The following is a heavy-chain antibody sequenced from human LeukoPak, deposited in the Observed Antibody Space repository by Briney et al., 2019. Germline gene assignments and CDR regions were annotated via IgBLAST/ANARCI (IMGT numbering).Heavy chain of an antibody. CDR3: ARKGRDVYNFVD. Sequence: PGGSLRLSCVVSGITFSDYYMGWIRQTPGKGLECVSYISPSGRTLNYADSVKGRFTISRDNAKKSFSLQMNSLRADDTAVYYCARKGRDVYNFVDWGQGTLVTVSS. D-gene: IGHD5-24*01. J-gene: IGHJ4*02. V-gene: IGHV3-11*01. CDR1: GITFSDYY. CDR2: ISPSGRTL.